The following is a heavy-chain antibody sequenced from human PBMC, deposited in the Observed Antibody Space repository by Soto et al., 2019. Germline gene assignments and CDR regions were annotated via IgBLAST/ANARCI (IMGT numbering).Heavy chain of an antibody. J-gene: IGHJ6*02. V-gene: IGHV1-18*04. Sequence: ASVKVSCEASGYTFTSYGISCVRQAPGQVLEWMGWISAYNGNTNYAQKLQGRVTMTTDTSTSTAYMELRSLRSDDTAVYYCARERAGKFWSGYADYYYGMDVWGQGTTVTVSS. CDR3: ARERAGKFWSGYADYYYGMDV. CDR1: GYTFTSYG. D-gene: IGHD3-3*01. CDR2: ISAYNGNT.